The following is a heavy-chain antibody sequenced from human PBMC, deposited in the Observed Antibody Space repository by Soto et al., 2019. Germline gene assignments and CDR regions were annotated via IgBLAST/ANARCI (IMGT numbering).Heavy chain of an antibody. D-gene: IGHD2-8*02. Sequence: QVQLVQSGAEVKRPGASVKVSCKASGYTFNSYGISWVRQAPGQGLEWMGWISVYNGNTNYAQKVEGRVTMTTDTYAHAAYVELRSQRPEDTGVYYCARDGRPGGYLDSWGQGTVVPCPS. CDR1: GYTFNSYG. CDR2: ISVYNGNT. V-gene: IGHV1-18*01. CDR3: ARDGRPGGYLDS. J-gene: IGHJ4*02.